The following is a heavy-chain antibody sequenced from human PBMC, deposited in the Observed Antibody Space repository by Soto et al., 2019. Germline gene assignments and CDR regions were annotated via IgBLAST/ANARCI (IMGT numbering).Heavy chain of an antibody. CDR2: INHSGST. D-gene: IGHD6-6*01. Sequence: SETLSLTCAVYGGSFSGYYWSWIRHPPGKGLEWIGEINHSGSTNYNPSLKSRVTISVDTSKNQFSLKLSSVTAADTAVYYCARGYSSSRDFDYWGQGTLVTVSS. V-gene: IGHV4-34*01. CDR1: GGSFSGYY. CDR3: ARGYSSSRDFDY. J-gene: IGHJ4*02.